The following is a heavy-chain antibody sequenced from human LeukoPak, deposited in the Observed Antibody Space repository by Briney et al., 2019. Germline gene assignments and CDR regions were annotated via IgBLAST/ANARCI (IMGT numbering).Heavy chain of an antibody. J-gene: IGHJ6*02. D-gene: IGHD4-17*01. CDR1: GFTFSSYG. Sequence: GGSLRLSCAASGFTFSSYGMHWVRQPPAKGLEWVAVISYDGSNKYYADSVKGRFTIYRDNSKNTLYLQMNRLRAEDTAVYYCAKELNGDQEVYYYYYGMDVWGQGNTVTVSS. V-gene: IGHV3-30*18. CDR2: ISYDGSNK. CDR3: AKELNGDQEVYYYYYGMDV.